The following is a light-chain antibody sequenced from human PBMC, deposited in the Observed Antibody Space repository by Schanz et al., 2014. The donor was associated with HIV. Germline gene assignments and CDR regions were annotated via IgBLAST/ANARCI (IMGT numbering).Light chain of an antibody. J-gene: IGKJ3*01. CDR2: GAS. CDR3: QSYAGS. Sequence: EIVLTQSPGTLSLSPGEVGTLSCRASQSISTHLAWYQQKPGQAPTLLIYGASKRATGIPDRFIGGGSGMDFTLTINRLEPEDFAVYFCQSYAGSFGPGTKVD. CDR1: QSISTH. V-gene: IGKV3-20*01.